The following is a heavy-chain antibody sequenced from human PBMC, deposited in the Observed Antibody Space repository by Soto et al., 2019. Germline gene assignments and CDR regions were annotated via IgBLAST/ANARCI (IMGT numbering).Heavy chain of an antibody. V-gene: IGHV1-69*18. CDR1: GDTFRNYA. CDR2: IIHLCST. Sequence: QVQLVQSGAEVKKPGSSVKVSCKASGDTFRNYAFTWVRQAPGQGLEWMGTIIHLCSTRYAQKFQGRVTMTADESTSTVYMDLSSLKSDDTAVYYCARDPGIAVVGRGTSFEHWGQGTLVTVSS. J-gene: IGHJ4*02. CDR3: ARDPGIAVVGRGTSFEH. D-gene: IGHD6-19*01.